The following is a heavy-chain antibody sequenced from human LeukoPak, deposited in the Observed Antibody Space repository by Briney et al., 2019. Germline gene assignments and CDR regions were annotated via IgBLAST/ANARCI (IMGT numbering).Heavy chain of an antibody. D-gene: IGHD3-3*01. J-gene: IGHJ4*02. V-gene: IGHV4-4*07. CDR1: GGSISSYY. CDR2: IYTSGST. CDR3: ARSEGYDFWSGHRD. Sequence: SDTLSLTCTVSGGSISSYYWSWLRQPAGNGLEWIGRIYTSGSTNYNPSLKSRVTMSVDTSKNQFSLKLSSVTAADTAVYYCARSEGYDFWSGHRDWGQGTLVTVSS.